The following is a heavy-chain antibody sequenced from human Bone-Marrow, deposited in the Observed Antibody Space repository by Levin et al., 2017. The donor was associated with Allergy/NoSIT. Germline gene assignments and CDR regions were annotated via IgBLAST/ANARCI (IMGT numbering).Heavy chain of an antibody. CDR1: GFTFSSYG. D-gene: IGHD6-19*01. V-gene: IGHV3-30*18. Sequence: PGESLKISCAASGFTFSSYGMHWVRQAPGKGLEWVAVISYDGSNKYYADSVKGRFTISRDNSKNTLYLQMNSLRAEDTAVYYCAKDFSGWYGVEDYWGQGTLVTVSS. CDR2: ISYDGSNK. CDR3: AKDFSGWYGVEDY. J-gene: IGHJ4*02.